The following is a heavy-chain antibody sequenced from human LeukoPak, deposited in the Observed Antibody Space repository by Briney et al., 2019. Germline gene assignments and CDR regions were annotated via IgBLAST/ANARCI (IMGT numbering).Heavy chain of an antibody. D-gene: IGHD1-1*01. CDR2: INPSGGST. J-gene: IGHJ4*02. V-gene: IGHV1-46*04. Sequence: ASVTVSCTASGYTFTSYNMHWVRQAPGQGLEWMGIINPSGGSTSYAQKLQGRVTMTKDTSTRTVYMELSSLRSDDTAVYYCARGAELANPQDYWGQGTLVTVSS. CDR1: GYTFTSYN. CDR3: ARGAELANPQDY.